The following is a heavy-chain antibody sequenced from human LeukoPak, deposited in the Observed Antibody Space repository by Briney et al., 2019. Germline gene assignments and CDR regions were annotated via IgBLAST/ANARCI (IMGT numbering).Heavy chain of an antibody. Sequence: PSETLSLTCAVYGGSFSGYYWSWIRQPPGKGLEWIGEINHSGSTNYNPSLKSRVTISVDTSKNQFSLKLSSVTAADTAVYYCARDLGFGSGLYDAFDIWGQGTMVTVSS. V-gene: IGHV4-34*01. CDR1: GGSFSGYY. CDR3: ARDLGFGSGLYDAFDI. D-gene: IGHD3-22*01. J-gene: IGHJ3*02. CDR2: INHSGST.